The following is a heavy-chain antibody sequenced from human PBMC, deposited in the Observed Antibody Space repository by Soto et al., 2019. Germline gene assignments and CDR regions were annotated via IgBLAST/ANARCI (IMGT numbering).Heavy chain of an antibody. J-gene: IGHJ4*02. CDR1: GGSVSSGGYS. CDR2: IYHSGST. V-gene: IGHV4-30-2*01. CDR3: ARGMTTVTTLDY. D-gene: IGHD4-4*01. Sequence: PSETLSLTCTVSGGSVSSGGYSWSWIRQPPGKGLEWIGYIYHSGSTYYNPSLKSRVTISVDRSKNQFSLKLSSVTAADTAVYYCARGMTTVTTLDYWGQGTLVTVSS.